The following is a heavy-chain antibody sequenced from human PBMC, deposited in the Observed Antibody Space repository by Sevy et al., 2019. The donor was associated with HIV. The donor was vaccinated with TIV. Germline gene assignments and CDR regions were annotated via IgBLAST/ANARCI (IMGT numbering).Heavy chain of an antibody. J-gene: IGHJ4*02. CDR1: GFSFSTHA. CDR3: ARDAGYSTVWYPGY. CDR2: ISFDGSDK. D-gene: IGHD6-19*01. Sequence: GESLKISCAASGFSFSTHAMHWVRQAPGKGLEWVAVISFDGSDKYYTDSVKGRFTISRDDSKNTRLLQVSSLRAEDTAVYYCARDAGYSTVWYPGYWGQGTLVTVSS. V-gene: IGHV3-30*03.